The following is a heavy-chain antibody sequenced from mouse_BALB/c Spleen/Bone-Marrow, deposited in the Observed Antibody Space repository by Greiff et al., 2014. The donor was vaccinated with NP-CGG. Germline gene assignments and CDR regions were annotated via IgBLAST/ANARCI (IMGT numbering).Heavy chain of an antibody. D-gene: IGHD2-14*01. CDR1: GFNIKDTY. V-gene: IGHV14-3*02. Sequence: VQLKQSGAELVKPGASVKLSCTASGFNIKDTYMHWVKQRPEQGLEWIGRIDPANGNTKYDPKFQGKATITADTSSNTAYLQLSSLTSEDTAVYYCATYYRYDRRFAYWDQGTLVTVSA. CDR2: IDPANGNT. J-gene: IGHJ3*01. CDR3: ATYYRYDRRFAY.